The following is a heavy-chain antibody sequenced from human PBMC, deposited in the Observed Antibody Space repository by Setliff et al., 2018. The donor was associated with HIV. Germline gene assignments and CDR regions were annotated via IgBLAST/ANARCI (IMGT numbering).Heavy chain of an antibody. D-gene: IGHD3-22*01. CDR2: IYTSGST. CDR3: ARDLLTYYDSSGYHAFDF. CDR1: GGSISSYY. J-gene: IGHJ3*01. V-gene: IGHV4-4*08. Sequence: SETLSLTCTVSGGSISSYYWSWIRQPPGKGLEWIGYIYTSGSTNYNPSLKSRVTISVDTSKNQFSLKLSSVTAADTDVYSCARDLLTYYDSSGYHAFDFWGQGTMVTVSS.